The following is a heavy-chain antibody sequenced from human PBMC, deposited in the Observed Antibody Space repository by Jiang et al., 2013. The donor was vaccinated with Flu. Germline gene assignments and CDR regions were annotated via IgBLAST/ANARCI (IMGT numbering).Heavy chain of an antibody. CDR3: AHRPMVRGVIIGGFDY. CDR2: IYWDDDK. CDR1: GFSLSTSGVG. Sequence: KPTQTLTLTCTFSGFSLSTSGVGVGWIRQPPGKALEWLALIYWDDDKRYSPSLKSRLTITKDTSKNQVVLTMTNMDPVDTATYYCAHRPMVRGVIIGGFDYWGQGTLVTVSS. D-gene: IGHD3-10*01. V-gene: IGHV2-5*02. J-gene: IGHJ4*02.